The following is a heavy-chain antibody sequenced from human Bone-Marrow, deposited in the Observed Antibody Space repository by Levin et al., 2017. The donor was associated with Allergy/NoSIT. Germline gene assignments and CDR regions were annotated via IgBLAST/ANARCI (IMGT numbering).Heavy chain of an antibody. V-gene: IGHV4-30-4*01. D-gene: IGHD3-10*01. Sequence: SQTLSLTCTVSGGSISSGDYYWTWIRQPPGKGLEWIGFLYDSGITYYNPSLKSRLSISVDKSKNQDSLKLSSVTAADTAVYFCARVVWFGDINNWFDPWGQGTLVTVSS. CDR1: GGSISSGDYY. CDR3: ARVVWFGDINNWFDP. CDR2: LYDSGIT. J-gene: IGHJ5*02.